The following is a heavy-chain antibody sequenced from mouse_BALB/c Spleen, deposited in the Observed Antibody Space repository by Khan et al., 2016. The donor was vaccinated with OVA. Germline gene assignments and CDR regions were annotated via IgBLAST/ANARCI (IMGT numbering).Heavy chain of an antibody. D-gene: IGHD2-4*01. Sequence: EVQLQQSGTVLARPGASVKMSCKASGYSFTSYWMHWVKQRPGQGLEWIGAIYPGNSDTSYNQKFKGKAKLTADTSASTAYMELSSLTNGDSAVYCCIYDYAGGCYFGYCGRGTTLTVSS. CDR3: IYDYAGGCYFGY. J-gene: IGHJ2*01. V-gene: IGHV1-5*01. CDR2: IYPGNSDT. CDR1: GYSFTSYW.